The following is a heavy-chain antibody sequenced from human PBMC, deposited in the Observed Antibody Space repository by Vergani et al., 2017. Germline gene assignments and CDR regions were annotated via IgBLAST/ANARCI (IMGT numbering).Heavy chain of an antibody. V-gene: IGHV3-15*01. CDR3: ARDNSPFNPYLYYDSTSGPLG. Sequence: VQLVESGGGVVQPGGSLRLSCVVSGITFKNAWINWVRQAPGKGLEWIGRIRSKNDGGTADYAAPLKGRFTISRDDSKDSAFLLVNNLKTDDTAVYYCARDNSPFNPYLYYDSTSGPLGWGQGTLVTVSS. J-gene: IGHJ4*02. D-gene: IGHD3-22*01. CDR2: IRSKNDGGTA. CDR1: GITFKNAW.